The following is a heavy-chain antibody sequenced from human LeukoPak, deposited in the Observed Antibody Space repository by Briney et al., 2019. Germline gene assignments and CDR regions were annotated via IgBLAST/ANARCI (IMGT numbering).Heavy chain of an antibody. D-gene: IGHD2-2*01. CDR3: VRGGAGEGYCSSTRCYGHDY. CDR2: INPNSGGT. J-gene: IGHJ4*02. Sequence: ASVKVSCKASGYTFTGYYMHWVRQAPGQGLEWMGWINPNSGGTNFAQKFQGRVTMTRDTSISAVHMELSRLRSDDTAVYYCVRGGAGEGYCSSTRCYGHDYWGQGTLVTVSS. V-gene: IGHV1-2*02. CDR1: GYTFTGYY.